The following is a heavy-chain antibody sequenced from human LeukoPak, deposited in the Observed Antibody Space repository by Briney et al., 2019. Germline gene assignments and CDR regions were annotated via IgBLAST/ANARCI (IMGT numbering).Heavy chain of an antibody. CDR2: IYTSGST. D-gene: IGHD3-16*01. J-gene: IGHJ5*02. CDR1: GGSISSGSYY. Sequence: KPSETLSLTCTVSGGSISSGSYYWSWIRQPAGKGLEWIGRIYTSGSTNYNPSLKSRVTISVDTSKNQFSLKLSSVTAADTAVYYCARGIGVNWFDPWGQGTLVTVSS. CDR3: ARGIGVNWFDP. V-gene: IGHV4-61*02.